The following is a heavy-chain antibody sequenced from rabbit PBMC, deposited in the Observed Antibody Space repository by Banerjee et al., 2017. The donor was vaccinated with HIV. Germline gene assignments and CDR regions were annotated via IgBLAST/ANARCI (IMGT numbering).Heavy chain of an antibody. J-gene: IGHJ4*01. CDR3: ARKAGDSGYGYQL. Sequence: QSLEESGGDLVKPGASLTLTCTASGFSFSSSHWICWVRQAPGKGLEWIACIANGDGSTWYATWAKGRFTISKTSSTTMTLQMTSLTAADTATYFCARKAGDSGYGYQLWGPGTLVTVS. CDR2: IANGDGST. D-gene: IGHD6-1*01. V-gene: IGHV1S40*01. CDR1: GFSFSSSHW.